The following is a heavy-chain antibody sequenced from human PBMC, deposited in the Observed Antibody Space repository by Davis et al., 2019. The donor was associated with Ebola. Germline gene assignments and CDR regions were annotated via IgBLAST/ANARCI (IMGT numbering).Heavy chain of an antibody. V-gene: IGHV3-21*01. Sequence: GGSLRLSCAASGFTFSTYTMTWVRQAPGKGLEWVSSISISSAFIYYADSVKGRFTVSRDNAKNSLSLQMDSLRAEDTAVYYCARYRGDTAMVVPFDYWGQGTLVTVSS. J-gene: IGHJ4*02. D-gene: IGHD5-18*01. CDR2: ISISSAFI. CDR1: GFTFSTYT. CDR3: ARYRGDTAMVVPFDY.